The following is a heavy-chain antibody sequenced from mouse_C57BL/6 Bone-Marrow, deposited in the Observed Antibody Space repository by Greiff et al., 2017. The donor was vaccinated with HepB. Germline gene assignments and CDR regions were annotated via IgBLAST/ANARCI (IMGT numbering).Heavy chain of an antibody. V-gene: IGHV5-6*02. CDR1: GFTFSSYG. Sequence: EVKLVESGGDLVKPGGSLKLSCAASGFTFSSYGMSCVRQTPDKRLEWVATISSGGSYTYYPDSVKGRFTISRDNAKNTLYLQMSSLKSEDTAMYYCARITTVVAIDYWGQGTTLTVSS. CDR3: ARITTVVAIDY. J-gene: IGHJ2*01. D-gene: IGHD1-1*01. CDR2: ISSGGSYT.